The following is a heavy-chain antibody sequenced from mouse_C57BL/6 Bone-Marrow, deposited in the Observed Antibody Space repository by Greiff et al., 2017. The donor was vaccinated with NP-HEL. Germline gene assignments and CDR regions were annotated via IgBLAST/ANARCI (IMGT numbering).Heavy chain of an antibody. Sequence: EVQGVESGGGLVKPGGSLKLSCAASGFTFSSYTMSWVRQTPEQRLEWVATISGGGGNTYYPDSVKGRFTISRDNAKNTLYLQMSSLRSEDTALYYCARQYYGSRGYFDYWGQGTTLTVSS. CDR1: GFTFSSYT. V-gene: IGHV5-9*01. D-gene: IGHD1-1*01. J-gene: IGHJ2*01. CDR2: ISGGGGNT. CDR3: ARQYYGSRGYFDY.